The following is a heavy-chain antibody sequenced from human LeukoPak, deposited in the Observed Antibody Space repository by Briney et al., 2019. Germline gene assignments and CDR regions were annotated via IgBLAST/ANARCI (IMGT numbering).Heavy chain of an antibody. CDR2: ISGSGGST. CDR1: GFTFSSYA. V-gene: IGHV3-23*01. J-gene: IGHJ4*02. CDR3: AKDGIVLVVYARPFDY. Sequence: GGSLRLSCAASGFTFSSYAMSWVRQAPGKGLEWVSAISGSGGSTYYADSVKGRFTISRDNSKNTLYLQMNSLRAVDTAVYYCAKDGIVLVVYARPFDYWGQGTLVTVSS. D-gene: IGHD2-8*02.